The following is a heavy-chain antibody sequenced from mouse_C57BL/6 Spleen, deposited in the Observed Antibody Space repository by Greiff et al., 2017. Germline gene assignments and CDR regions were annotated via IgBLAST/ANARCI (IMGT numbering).Heavy chain of an antibody. D-gene: IGHD1-1*01. CDR1: GYTFTRYW. V-gene: IGHV1-53*01. Sequence: VQLQQPGTELVKPGASVKLSCQASGYTFTRYWMHWVEQRPGQGLEWIGNINPSNGGTNYNEKFKSKATLTVDKSSSTAYMQLSSLTSEDSAVYYCAKYDGSSYVFAYWGQGTLVTVSA. J-gene: IGHJ3*01. CDR3: AKYDGSSYVFAY. CDR2: INPSNGGT.